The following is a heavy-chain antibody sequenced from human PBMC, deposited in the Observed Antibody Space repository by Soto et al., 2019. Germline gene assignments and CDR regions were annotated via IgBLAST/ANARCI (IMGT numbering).Heavy chain of an antibody. Sequence: GGSLRLSCAASGFTFSSYAMSWVRQAPGKGLEWVSAISGSGGSTYYADSVKGRFTISRDNSKNTLYLQMNSLRAEDTAVYYCAKGGAKTSITIFGVGIDYWGQGTLVTVSS. J-gene: IGHJ4*02. V-gene: IGHV3-23*01. CDR2: ISGSGGST. CDR3: AKGGAKTSITIFGVGIDY. CDR1: GFTFSSYA. D-gene: IGHD3-3*01.